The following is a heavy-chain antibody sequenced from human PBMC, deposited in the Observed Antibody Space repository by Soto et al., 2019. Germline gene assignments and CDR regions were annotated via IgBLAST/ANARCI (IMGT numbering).Heavy chain of an antibody. J-gene: IGHJ5*02. CDR2: IKSKTDGGTT. CDR3: TTDFQPIEGLAGLWFDP. D-gene: IGHD4-17*01. Sequence: GGSLRLSCAASGFTFSNAWMSWVRQAPGKGLEWVGRIKSKTDGGTTDYAAPVKGRFTISRDDSKNTLYLQMNSLKTEDTAVYYCTTDFQPIEGLAGLWFDPWGQGTLVTVSS. V-gene: IGHV3-15*01. CDR1: GFTFSNAW.